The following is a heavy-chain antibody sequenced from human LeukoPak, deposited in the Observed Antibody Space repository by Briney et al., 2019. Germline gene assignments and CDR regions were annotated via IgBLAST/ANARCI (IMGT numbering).Heavy chain of an antibody. J-gene: IGHJ4*02. Sequence: PGGSLRLSSAASGFTFSSYGMHWVREAPGKGLEWVAVISYDGSNKYYADSVKGRFTISRDNSKNTLYLQMNSLRAEDTAVYYCARVDALVAAFFDYWGQGTLVTVSS. CDR1: GFTFSSYG. V-gene: IGHV3-30*03. D-gene: IGHD2-15*01. CDR2: ISYDGSNK. CDR3: ARVDALVAAFFDY.